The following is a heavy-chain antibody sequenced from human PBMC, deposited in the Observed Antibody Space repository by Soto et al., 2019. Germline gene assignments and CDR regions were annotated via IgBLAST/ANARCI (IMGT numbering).Heavy chain of an antibody. Sequence: ASVKVSCKVSGYTLTELSMHWVRQAPGKGLEWMGGFDPEDGETIYAQKFQGRVTMTKDTSTDTAYMELSSLRSEDTAVYYCATPYLPAADSVLFDPWGQGTLVTVSS. J-gene: IGHJ5*02. CDR3: ATPYLPAADSVLFDP. V-gene: IGHV1-24*01. CDR1: GYTLTELS. CDR2: FDPEDGET. D-gene: IGHD2-2*01.